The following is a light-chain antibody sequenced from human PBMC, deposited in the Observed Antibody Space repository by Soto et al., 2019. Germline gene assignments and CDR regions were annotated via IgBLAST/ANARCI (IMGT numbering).Light chain of an antibody. CDR3: QQYDNYRT. V-gene: IGKV1-5*03. CDR1: QSISSW. J-gene: IGKJ1*01. Sequence: DIQMTQSPSTLSASVGDRVTITCRASQSISSWLAWYQQKPRKAPKLLIYKASTIKSGVPSRFSGSGSETESTLTIKSLKPDDFATYYCQQYDNYRTFGQGTKVDIK. CDR2: KAS.